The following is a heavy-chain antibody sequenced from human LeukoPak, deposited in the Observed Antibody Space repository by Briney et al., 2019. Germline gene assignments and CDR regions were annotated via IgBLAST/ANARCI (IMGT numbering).Heavy chain of an antibody. Sequence: SETLSLTCTVSGVFINSNTYSWGWIRQPPGGGLEWIGTISYTGNTYYNSSLKSRLTISVDKAKNQFSLNLNSVTAADTAVYYCARGGDRSFDYWGQGTLVTVSS. J-gene: IGHJ4*02. CDR3: ARGGDRSFDY. D-gene: IGHD3-10*01. CDR1: GVFINSNTYS. CDR2: ISYTGNT. V-gene: IGHV4-39*07.